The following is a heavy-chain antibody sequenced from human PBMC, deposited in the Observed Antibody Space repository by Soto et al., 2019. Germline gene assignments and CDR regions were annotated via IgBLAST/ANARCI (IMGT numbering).Heavy chain of an antibody. CDR3: STAYYDDSGFYFDY. J-gene: IGHJ4*02. Sequence: GGSLRLSCAASGFTFSIYNMNWVRQAPGKGLEWVSSISSRDNHIYYADSVKGRFTISRDNAKNSLYLQMNSLRAEDTAVYFCSTAYYDDSGFYFDYWGQGTLVTVSS. CDR2: ISSRDNHI. CDR1: GFTFSIYN. V-gene: IGHV3-21*01. D-gene: IGHD3-22*01.